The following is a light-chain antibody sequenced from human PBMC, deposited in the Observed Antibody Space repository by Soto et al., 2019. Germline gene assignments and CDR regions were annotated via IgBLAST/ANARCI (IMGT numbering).Light chain of an antibody. CDR2: AAS. J-gene: IGKJ4*01. CDR1: QGIRND. Sequence: DIQMPQSTYSLSASVGDRVTITCRASQGIRNDLGWYQQKPGKAPKRLIYAASSLQSGVPSRFSGSGSRTEFTLTISSLQSEDFAVYYCQEYNSRPLTFCGGTKVDI. CDR3: QEYNSRPLT. V-gene: IGKV1-17*01.